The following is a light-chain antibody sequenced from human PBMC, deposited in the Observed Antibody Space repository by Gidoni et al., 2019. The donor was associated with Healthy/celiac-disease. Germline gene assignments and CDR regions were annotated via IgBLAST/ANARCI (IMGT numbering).Light chain of an antibody. CDR1: QSVSSY. J-gene: IGKJ3*01. CDR2: DAS. V-gene: IGKV3-11*01. CDR3: QQRSNWPRGFT. Sequence: EIVFTQSPATLSLSPGERATLSCRASQSVSSYLAWYQQKPGQAPRLLNYDASNRATGIPARFSGSGSGTDFTLTISSLEPEDFAVYYCQQRSNWPRGFTFGPGTKVDIK.